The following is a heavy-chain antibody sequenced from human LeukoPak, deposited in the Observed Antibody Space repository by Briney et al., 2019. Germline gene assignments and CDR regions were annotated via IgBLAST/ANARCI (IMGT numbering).Heavy chain of an antibody. CDR3: ARDGTVDGDFDY. CDR1: GVSISSYY. J-gene: IGHJ4*02. CDR2: IYYSGST. V-gene: IGHV4-59*01. D-gene: IGHD2-8*01. Sequence: PSETLSLTCTVSGVSISSYYWSWIRQPPGKGLEWIGYIYYSGSTNYNPSLKSRVTIPVDTSKNQFSLKLSSVPAEDTAVYYCARDGTVDGDFDYWAPGTLVTVSS.